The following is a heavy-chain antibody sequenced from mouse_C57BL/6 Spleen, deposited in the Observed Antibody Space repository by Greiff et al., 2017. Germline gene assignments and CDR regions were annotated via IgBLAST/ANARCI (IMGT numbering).Heavy chain of an antibody. CDR3: ARWASSYVDY. J-gene: IGHJ2*01. V-gene: IGHV5-6*01. Sequence: EVKLMESGGDLVKPGGSLKLSCAASGFTFSSYGMSWVRQTPDKRLEWVATISSGGSYTYDPDSVKGRFTISRDNAKNTLYLQMSSVKSEDTAMYYCARWASSYVDYWGQGTTLTVSS. D-gene: IGHD1-1*01. CDR1: GFTFSSYG. CDR2: ISSGGSYT.